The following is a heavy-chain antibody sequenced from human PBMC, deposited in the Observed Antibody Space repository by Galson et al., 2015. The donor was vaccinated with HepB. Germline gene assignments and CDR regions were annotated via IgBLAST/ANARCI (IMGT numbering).Heavy chain of an antibody. J-gene: IGHJ6*02. Sequence: QSGAEVKKPGESLKISCKGSGYSFTSYWIGWVRQMPGKGLEWMGIIYPGDSDTRYSPSFQGQVTISADKSISTAYLQWSSLKASDTAMYYCARQVTIFGVVSGMDVWGQGTTVTVSS. D-gene: IGHD3-3*01. V-gene: IGHV5-51*01. CDR3: ARQVTIFGVVSGMDV. CDR2: IYPGDSDT. CDR1: GYSFTSYW.